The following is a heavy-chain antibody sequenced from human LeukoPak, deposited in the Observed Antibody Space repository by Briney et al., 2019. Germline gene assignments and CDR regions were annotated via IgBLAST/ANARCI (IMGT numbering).Heavy chain of an antibody. V-gene: IGHV4-61*02. D-gene: IGHD2-15*01. CDR2: IHTSGST. CDR3: ARCGSKSLHWYFDP. J-gene: IGHJ2*01. Sequence: SETLSLTCAVSGGSVNSATYYWTWIRQPAGEELEWLGRIHTSGSTNYNPSLKSRASISLDPSKNEFSLKLNSVTAADTAVYYCARCGSKSLHWYFDPWGRGTLVTVSS. CDR1: GGSVNSATYY.